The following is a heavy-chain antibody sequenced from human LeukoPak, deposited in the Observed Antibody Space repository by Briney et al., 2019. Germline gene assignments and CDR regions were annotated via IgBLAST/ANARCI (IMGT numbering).Heavy chain of an antibody. CDR2: ISSSGSTI. J-gene: IGHJ4*02. CDR1: GFTFSSYE. CDR3: ARWITSQNIVFDY. V-gene: IGHV3-48*03. Sequence: GGSLRLSCAASGFTFSSYEMNWVRQAPGKGLEWVSYISSSGSTIYYADAVKGRFTISRDNAKNSLFLQMNSQRDEDTAMYYCARWITSQNIVFDYWGQGNLVTVSS. D-gene: IGHD1-14*01.